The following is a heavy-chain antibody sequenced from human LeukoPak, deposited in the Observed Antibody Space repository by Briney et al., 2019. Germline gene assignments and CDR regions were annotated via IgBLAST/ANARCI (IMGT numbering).Heavy chain of an antibody. Sequence: ASVKVSCKASGYTFTSYYMHWVRQAPGQGLEWMGRINPNSGGTSYAQKFQGRVTMTRDTSTSTVYMELSSLRSEDTAVYYCARAQGYCSSTSCSYYYYGMDVWGQGTTVTVSS. V-gene: IGHV1-46*01. CDR2: INPNSGGT. CDR3: ARAQGYCSSTSCSYYYYGMDV. D-gene: IGHD2-2*01. J-gene: IGHJ6*02. CDR1: GYTFTSYY.